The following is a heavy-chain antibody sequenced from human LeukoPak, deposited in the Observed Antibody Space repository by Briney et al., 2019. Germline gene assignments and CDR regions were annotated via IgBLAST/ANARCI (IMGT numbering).Heavy chain of an antibody. Sequence: PGGSLRLSCAASGFTFSSYGMHWVRQAPGKGLEWVAVISYDGSNKYYADSVKGRFTISGDNSKNTLYLQMNSLRAEDTAVYYCARDRRQQLVDNWFDPWGQGTLVTVSS. CDR1: GFTFSSYG. D-gene: IGHD6-13*01. CDR2: ISYDGSNK. J-gene: IGHJ5*02. CDR3: ARDRRQQLVDNWFDP. V-gene: IGHV3-30*03.